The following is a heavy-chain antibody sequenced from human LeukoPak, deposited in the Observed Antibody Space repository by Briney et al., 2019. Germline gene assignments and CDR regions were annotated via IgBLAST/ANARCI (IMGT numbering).Heavy chain of an antibody. J-gene: IGHJ4*02. D-gene: IGHD3-22*01. CDR2: IYDSGST. Sequence: PSETLSLTCTVSGGSIRSSYYYWGWIRQPPGKGLEWIGSIYDSGSTYYNPSLKGRVTISVDRSKNQFSLKLSPVTAADTAVYYCARSHYDSSGSPIFGLGVDYWGQGTLVTVSS. V-gene: IGHV4-39*07. CDR1: GGSIRSSYYY. CDR3: ARSHYDSSGSPIFGLGVDY.